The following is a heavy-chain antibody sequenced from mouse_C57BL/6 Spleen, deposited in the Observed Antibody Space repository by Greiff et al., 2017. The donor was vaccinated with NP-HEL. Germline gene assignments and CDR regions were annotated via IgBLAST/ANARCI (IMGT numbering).Heavy chain of an antibody. J-gene: IGHJ2*01. CDR1: GYAFTNYL. CDR3: ARSPGYYYGSPFDY. D-gene: IGHD1-1*01. CDR2: INPGSGDT. Sequence: VQLQQSGAELVRPGTSVKVSCKASGYAFTNYLIEWVKQRPGQGLEWIGVINPGSGDTNYNEKFKGKATLTADKSSSTAYMQLSSLTSEDSAVYFCARSPGYYYGSPFDYWGQGTTLTVSS. V-gene: IGHV1-54*01.